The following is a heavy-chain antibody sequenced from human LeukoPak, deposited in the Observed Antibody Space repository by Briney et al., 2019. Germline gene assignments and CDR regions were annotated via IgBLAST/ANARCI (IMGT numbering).Heavy chain of an antibody. D-gene: IGHD6-13*01. CDR2: INPNSGGT. CDR1: GYTFTGYY. CDR3: ATGRAAGTTLMDY. V-gene: IGHV1-2*02. Sequence: ASVKVSCKASGYTFTGYYMHWVRQAPGQGLEWMGWINPNSGGTNYAQKFQGRVTMTRDTSISTAYMELSSLRSEDTAVYYCATGRAAGTTLMDYWGQGTLVTVSS. J-gene: IGHJ4*02.